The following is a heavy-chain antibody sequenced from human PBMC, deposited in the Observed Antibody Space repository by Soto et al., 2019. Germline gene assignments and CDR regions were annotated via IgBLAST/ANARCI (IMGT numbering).Heavy chain of an antibody. CDR1: GFTFSSYS. J-gene: IGHJ6*02. CDR3: ARYLCSSTSCYVRYGMDV. D-gene: IGHD2-2*01. CDR2: ISSSSSTI. V-gene: IGHV3-48*02. Sequence: GGSLRLSCAASGFTFSSYSMNWVRQAPGKGLEWVSYISSSSSTIYYADSVKGRFTISRDNAKNSLYLQMNSLRDEDTALYYFARYLCSSTSCYVRYGMDVWGQGTTVTVSS.